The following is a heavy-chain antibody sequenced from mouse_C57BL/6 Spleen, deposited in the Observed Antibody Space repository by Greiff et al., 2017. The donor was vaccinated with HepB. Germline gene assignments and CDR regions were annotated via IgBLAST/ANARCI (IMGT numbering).Heavy chain of an antibody. CDR2: IYPGDGDT. CDR1: GYAFSSSW. D-gene: IGHD2-1*01. J-gene: IGHJ3*01. Sequence: QVQLKESGPELVKPGASVKISCKASGYAFSSSWMNWVKQRPGKGLEWIGRIYPGDGDTNYNGKFKGKATLTADKSSSTAYMQLSSLTSEDSAVYFCARSDYGNYVFAYWGQGTLVTVSA. CDR3: ARSDYGNYVFAY. V-gene: IGHV1-82*01.